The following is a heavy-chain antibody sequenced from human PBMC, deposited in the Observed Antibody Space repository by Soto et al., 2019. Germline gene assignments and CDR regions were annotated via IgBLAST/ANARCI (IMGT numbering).Heavy chain of an antibody. V-gene: IGHV4-39*01. Sequence: QLQLLESGPGLVKASETLSLTCNVSGGSISTSRSYWAWIRQPPGKGLEWLANIFYSGSTYYNPSLASRVTVYVDTSTNEFSLKLRSVTAADTAVYYCARQPTTGDTDLWFDPWGQGTLVTVSS. D-gene: IGHD2-21*01. CDR3: ARQPTTGDTDLWFDP. CDR1: GGSISTSRSY. J-gene: IGHJ5*02. CDR2: IFYSGST.